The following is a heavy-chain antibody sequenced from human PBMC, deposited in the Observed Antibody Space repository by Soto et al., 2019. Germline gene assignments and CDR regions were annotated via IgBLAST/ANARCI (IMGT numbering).Heavy chain of an antibody. CDR2: INHSGST. J-gene: IGHJ4*02. V-gene: IGHV4-34*01. Sequence: PSETLSLTCAVYVGSFSGYYWSWIRQPPGKGLEWIGEINHSGSTNYNPSLKSRVTISVDTSKNQFSLKLSSVTAADTAVYYCARAGRKQWLVQNCFDYWGQGNLVILSS. CDR1: VGSFSGYY. CDR3: ARAGRKQWLVQNCFDY. D-gene: IGHD6-19*01.